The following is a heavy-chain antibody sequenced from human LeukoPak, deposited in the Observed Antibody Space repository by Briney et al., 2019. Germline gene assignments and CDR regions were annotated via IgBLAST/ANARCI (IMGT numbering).Heavy chain of an antibody. D-gene: IGHD3-10*01. CDR1: GGSFSGYY. CDR3: ARGSAITMVRGVIRRWFDP. J-gene: IGHJ5*02. V-gene: IGHV4-34*01. Sequence: SETLSLTCAVYGGSFSGYYWSWIRQPPGKGLEWIGEINHSGSINYNPSLKSRVTISVDTSKNQFSLKLSSVTAADTAVYYCARGSAITMVRGVIRRWFDPWGQGTLVTVSS. CDR2: INHSGSI.